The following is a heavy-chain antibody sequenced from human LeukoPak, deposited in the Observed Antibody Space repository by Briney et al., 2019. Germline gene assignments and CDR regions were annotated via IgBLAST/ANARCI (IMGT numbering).Heavy chain of an antibody. V-gene: IGHV4-59*01. Sequence: SETLSLTCTVSGGSISRYYWSWIRQPPGKGLEWIGYIYHSGSTYYNPSLKSRVTISVDRSKNQFSLKLSSVTAADTAVYYCARGGAAAVVVNWFDPWGQGTLVTVSS. CDR3: ARGGAAAVVVNWFDP. CDR1: GGSISRYY. D-gene: IGHD6-13*01. CDR2: IYHSGST. J-gene: IGHJ5*02.